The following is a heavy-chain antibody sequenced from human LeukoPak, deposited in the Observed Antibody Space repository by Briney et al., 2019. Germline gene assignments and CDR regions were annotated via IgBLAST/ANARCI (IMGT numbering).Heavy chain of an antibody. Sequence: GGSLRLSCAASGFTFSSYAMSWVRQAPGKGLEWVSAISGSGDSTYYADSVKGRFTISRDSSKNTLYLQMNSLRAEDTAVYYCAEDRGLLASDIWGQGTMVTVSS. J-gene: IGHJ3*02. CDR3: AEDRGLLASDI. CDR1: GFTFSSYA. CDR2: ISGSGDST. D-gene: IGHD2-21*01. V-gene: IGHV3-23*01.